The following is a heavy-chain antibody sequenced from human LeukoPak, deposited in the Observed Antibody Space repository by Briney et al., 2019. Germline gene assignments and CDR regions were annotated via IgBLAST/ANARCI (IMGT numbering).Heavy chain of an antibody. Sequence: VASVKVSCNASGYTFTSYYMHWVRQAPGQGLEWMGIINPSGGSTSYAQKFQGRVTMTRDTSTSTVYMELSSLRSEDTAVYYCARAPYYDFWSGYYTGDYYYYMDVWGKGTTVTVSS. CDR3: ARAPYYDFWSGYYTGDYYYYMDV. D-gene: IGHD3-3*01. CDR2: INPSGGST. CDR1: GYTFTSYY. V-gene: IGHV1-46*01. J-gene: IGHJ6*03.